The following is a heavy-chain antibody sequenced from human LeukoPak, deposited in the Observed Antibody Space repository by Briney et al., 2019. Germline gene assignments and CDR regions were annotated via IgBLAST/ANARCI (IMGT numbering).Heavy chain of an antibody. V-gene: IGHV4-39*07. CDR2: IYYSGST. J-gene: IGHJ5*02. CDR3: ARDKVLGRNWFDP. CDR1: GGSISSSSYY. Sequence: SETLSLTCTVSGGSISSSSYYWGWIRQPPGKGLEWIGSIYYSGSTHYNPSLKSRVTISVDTSKNQFSLKLSSVTAADTAVYYCARDKVLGRNWFDPWGQGTLVTVSS.